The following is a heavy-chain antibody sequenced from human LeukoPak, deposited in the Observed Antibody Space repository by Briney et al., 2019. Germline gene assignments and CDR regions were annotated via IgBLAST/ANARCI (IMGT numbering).Heavy chain of an antibody. Sequence: ASVKVSCKTSGYTFTGRYVHWVRQAPGQGLEWMGWIYPNTGGTNYAQSFQGRVTVTSDTSISTVYMELSRLRSDDTAVYYCARMNYYGSGTDYWGQGTLVTVSS. CDR1: GYTFTGRY. V-gene: IGHV1-2*02. CDR3: ARMNYYGSGTDY. CDR2: IYPNTGGT. J-gene: IGHJ4*02. D-gene: IGHD3-10*01.